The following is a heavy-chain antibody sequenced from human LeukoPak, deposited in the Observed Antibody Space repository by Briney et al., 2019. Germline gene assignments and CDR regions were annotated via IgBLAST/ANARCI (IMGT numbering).Heavy chain of an antibody. CDR3: SHLAYCGNDCS. J-gene: IGHJ5*02. CDR2: IKSKTDGGTT. CDR1: GFTFNNAW. V-gene: IGHV3-15*01. D-gene: IGHD2-21*02. Sequence: PGGSLRLSCAASGFTFNNAWMTWVRQAPGKGLEWVGRIKSKTDGGTTDYAAPVKGRFTISRDDSKNTLYLEMNSLKTEDTVVYYCSHLAYCGNDCSWGQGTLVTVSS.